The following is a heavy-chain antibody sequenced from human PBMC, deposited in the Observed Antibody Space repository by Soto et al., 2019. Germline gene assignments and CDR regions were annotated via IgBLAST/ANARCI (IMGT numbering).Heavy chain of an antibody. Sequence: SETLSLTCAVSGGSISDTNWWTWVRQTPGKGLEWIGEIYHSGSPTSSPSLRGRAAISVDKSNNPFSLRLRYVTAADTAVYYCAIIPPTTVDYWGQGTLVSVS. CDR2: IYHSGSP. V-gene: IGHV4-4*02. CDR1: GGSISDTNW. J-gene: IGHJ4*02. D-gene: IGHD4-17*01. CDR3: AIIPPTTVDY.